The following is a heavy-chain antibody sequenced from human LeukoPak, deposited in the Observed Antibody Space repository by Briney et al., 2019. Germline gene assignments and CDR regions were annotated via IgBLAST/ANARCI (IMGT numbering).Heavy chain of an antibody. CDR2: ISAYNGYT. Sequence: GASVKVSCKASGYTFTNCGITWVRQAPGQGLEWMGWISAYNGYTIYAQKFQGRVTMTTDTSTSTAYMELRSLRSDDTAVYYCARGFPPRRSYDSSGYYSYYFDYWGQGTLVTVSS. CDR3: ARGFPPRRSYDSSGYYSYYFDY. J-gene: IGHJ4*02. V-gene: IGHV1-18*01. CDR1: GYTFTNCG. D-gene: IGHD3-22*01.